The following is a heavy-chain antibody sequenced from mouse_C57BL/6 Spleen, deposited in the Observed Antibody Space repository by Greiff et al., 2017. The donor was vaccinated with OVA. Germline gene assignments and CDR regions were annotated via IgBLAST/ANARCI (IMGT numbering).Heavy chain of an antibody. J-gene: IGHJ2*01. CDR3: ARGEYDYDVDY. V-gene: IGHV1-80*01. D-gene: IGHD2-4*01. CDR1: GYAFSSYW. Sequence: QVQLQQSGAELVKPGASVKISCKASGYAFSSYWMNWVKQRPGKGLEWIGQIYPGDGDTNYNGKFKGKATLTADKSSSTAYMQLSSLTSEDSAVYFCARGEYDYDVDYWGQGTTLTVSS. CDR2: IYPGDGDT.